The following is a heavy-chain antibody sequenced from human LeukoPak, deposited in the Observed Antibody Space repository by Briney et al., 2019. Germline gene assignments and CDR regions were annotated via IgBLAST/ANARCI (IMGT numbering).Heavy chain of an antibody. J-gene: IGHJ6*02. CDR1: GYTFTGYY. CDR3: ARAKGDGYNYMHYYYGMDV. CDR2: INPNSGGT. Sequence: APVKVSCKASGYTFTGYYMHWVRQAPGQGLEWMGRINPNSGGTNYAQKFQGRVTMTRDTSISTAYMELSRLRSDDTAVYYCARAKGDGYNYMHYYYGMDVWGQGTTVTVSS. V-gene: IGHV1-2*06. D-gene: IGHD5-24*01.